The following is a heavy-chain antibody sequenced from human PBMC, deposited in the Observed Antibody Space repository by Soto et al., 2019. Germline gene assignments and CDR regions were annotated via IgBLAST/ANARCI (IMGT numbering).Heavy chain of an antibody. CDR2: ISYDGSNK. J-gene: IGHJ4*02. CDR1: GFTFSSYA. CDR3: ASFWDVVGANYFDY. D-gene: IGHD1-26*01. V-gene: IGHV3-30-3*01. Sequence: PGGSLRLSCAASGFTFSSYAMHWVRQAPGKGLEWVAVISYDGSNKYYADSVKGRFTISRDNSKNTLYLQMNSLRAEDTAVYYCASFWDVVGANYFDYWGQGTLVTVSS.